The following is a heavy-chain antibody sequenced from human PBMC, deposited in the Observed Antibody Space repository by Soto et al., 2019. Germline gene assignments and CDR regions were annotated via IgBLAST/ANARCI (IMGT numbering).Heavy chain of an antibody. CDR3: ARDANVLRYFDWLSHFDY. V-gene: IGHV1-18*01. CDR2: ISAYNGNT. CDR1: GYTFTSYG. Sequence: GASVKVSCKASGYTFTSYGISWVRQAPGQGLEWMGWISAYNGNTNYAQKLQGRVTMTTDTSTSTAYMELRSLRSDDTAVYYCARDANVLRYFDWLSHFDYWGQGTLVTVSS. D-gene: IGHD3-9*01. J-gene: IGHJ4*02.